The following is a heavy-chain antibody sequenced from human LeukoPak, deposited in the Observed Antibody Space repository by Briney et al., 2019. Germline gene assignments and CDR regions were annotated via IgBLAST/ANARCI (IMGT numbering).Heavy chain of an antibody. CDR3: ARVIGYCSGGSCFPFDY. J-gene: IGHJ4*02. D-gene: IGHD2-15*01. Sequence: PGGSLRLSCAASGFTFSNYWMTWVRQAPGKGLEWVANIRQDGGEIYSVDSVKGRFTISRDNTKNSLYLQMNGLRAEDTAVYYCARVIGYCSGGSCFPFDYWGQGTLVTVSS. CDR2: IRQDGGEI. CDR1: GFTFSNYW. V-gene: IGHV3-7*05.